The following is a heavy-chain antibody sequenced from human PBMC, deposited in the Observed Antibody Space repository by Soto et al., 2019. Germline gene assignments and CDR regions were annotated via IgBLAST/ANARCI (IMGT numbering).Heavy chain of an antibody. CDR1: GFTFSSYA. V-gene: IGHV3-30-3*01. CDR2: ISYDGSNK. CDR3: ARDSSGQKYYYDSSGYKAPSYHYYGMDV. Sequence: PGGSLGLSCAASGFTFSSYAMHWVRQAPGKGLEWVAVISYDGSNKYYADSVKGRFTISRDNSKNTLYLQMNSLRAEDTAVYYCARDSSGQKYYYDSSGYKAPSYHYYGMDVWGQGTTVIVSS. J-gene: IGHJ6*02. D-gene: IGHD3-22*01.